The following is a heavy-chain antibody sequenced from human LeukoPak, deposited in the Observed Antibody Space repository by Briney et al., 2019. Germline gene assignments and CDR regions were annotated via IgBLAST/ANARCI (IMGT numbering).Heavy chain of an antibody. CDR3: ARGGDSSSWYRYYYYGMDI. CDR2: IWYDGSNK. J-gene: IGHJ6*02. Sequence: GRSLRLSCAASGFTFSSYGMHWVRQAPGKGMEWVAVIWYDGSNKYYADSVKGRFTISRDNSKNTLYLQMNSLRAEDTAVYYCARGGDSSSWYRYYYYGMDIWGQGTTVTVSS. V-gene: IGHV3-33*01. CDR1: GFTFSSYG. D-gene: IGHD6-13*01.